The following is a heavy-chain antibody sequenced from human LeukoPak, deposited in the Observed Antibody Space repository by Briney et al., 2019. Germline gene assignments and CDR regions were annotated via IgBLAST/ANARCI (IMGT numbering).Heavy chain of an antibody. CDR1: GFTFSSYS. CDR3: ARDGAARAYYYYYYMDV. Sequence: GGSLRLSCAASGFTFSSYSMNWVRQAPGKGLEWVSYISSSSSTIYYADSVKGRFTISRDNAKNSLYLQMDGLRAEDTAVYYCARDGAARAYYYYYYMDVWGKGTTVTVSS. J-gene: IGHJ6*03. V-gene: IGHV3-48*01. D-gene: IGHD6-6*01. CDR2: ISSSSSTI.